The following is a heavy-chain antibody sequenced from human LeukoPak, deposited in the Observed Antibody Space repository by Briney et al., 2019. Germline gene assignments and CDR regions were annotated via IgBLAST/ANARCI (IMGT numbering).Heavy chain of an antibody. J-gene: IGHJ3*02. V-gene: IGHV1-2*06. D-gene: IGHD7-27*01. CDR3: ALTWGYYAFDI. CDR2: INPNSGDT. CDR1: GYTFIGYY. Sequence: ASVKVSCKASGYTFIGYYIHWVRQAPGPGLEWMGRINPNSGDTNYAQSFQGRVTMTRDTSISTAYMELSRLRSDDTAVYYCALTWGYYAFDIWGQGTMVTVSS.